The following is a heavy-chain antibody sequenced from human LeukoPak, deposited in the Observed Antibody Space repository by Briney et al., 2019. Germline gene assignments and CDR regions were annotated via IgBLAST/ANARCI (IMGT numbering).Heavy chain of an antibody. Sequence: GASVKVSYKASGYTFTGYYMHWVRQAPGQGLEWMGWINPNSGGTNYAQKFQGRVTMTSDTSISTAYMELSRLRSDDTAVYYCARGLITIFGVVIGYFDYWGQGTLVTVSS. CDR2: INPNSGGT. V-gene: IGHV1-2*02. J-gene: IGHJ4*02. D-gene: IGHD3-3*01. CDR1: GYTFTGYY. CDR3: ARGLITIFGVVIGYFDY.